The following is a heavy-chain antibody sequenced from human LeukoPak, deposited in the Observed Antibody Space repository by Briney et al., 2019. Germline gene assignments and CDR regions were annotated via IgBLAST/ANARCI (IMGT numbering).Heavy chain of an antibody. V-gene: IGHV7-4-1*02. J-gene: IGHJ4*02. D-gene: IGHD2-8*01. CDR2: INTNTGNP. Sequence: ASVKVSCKVSGYTLTELSMHWVRQAPGQGLEWMGWINTNTGNPTYAQGFTGRFVFSLDTSVSTAYLQISSLKAEDTAVYYCARVKYADFSDYWGQGTLVTVSS. CDR1: GYTLTELS. CDR3: ARVKYADFSDY.